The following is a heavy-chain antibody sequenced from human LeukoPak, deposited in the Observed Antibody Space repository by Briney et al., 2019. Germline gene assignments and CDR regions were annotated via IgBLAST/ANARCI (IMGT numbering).Heavy chain of an antibody. CDR1: KFTFSDYY. CDR3: AGGLGFITDR. Sequence: PGGSLRLSCAASKFTFSDYYMNWIRQAPGKGLEWVSYISSGSSTIYYADSVKGRFTISRDNAKNSLYLQMNSLRAEDMAVYYCAGGLGFITDRWGQGTLVTVSS. J-gene: IGHJ4*02. D-gene: IGHD1-20*01. V-gene: IGHV3-11*04. CDR2: ISSGSSTI.